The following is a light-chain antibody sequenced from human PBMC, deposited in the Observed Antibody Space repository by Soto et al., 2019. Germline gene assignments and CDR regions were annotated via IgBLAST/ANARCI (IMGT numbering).Light chain of an antibody. Sequence: EIVLAQSPATLSLSPGERATLSCRASQDISNFLAWYQQRPGQAPRLLIYDASNRATGIPARFSGSGSGTDFTLTIVGLEPEDFAIYYCQHYNSYGTFGQGTKVDIK. CDR1: QDISNF. CDR2: DAS. J-gene: IGKJ1*01. CDR3: QHYNSYGT. V-gene: IGKV3-11*01.